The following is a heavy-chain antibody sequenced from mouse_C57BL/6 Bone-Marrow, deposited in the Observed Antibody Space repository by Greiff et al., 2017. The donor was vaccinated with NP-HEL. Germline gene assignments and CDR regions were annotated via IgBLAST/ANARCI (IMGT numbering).Heavy chain of an antibody. J-gene: IGHJ3*01. Sequence: EVNVVESGEGLVKPGGSLKLSCAASGFTFSSYAMSWVRQTPEKRLEWVAYISSGGDYIYYADTVKGRFTISRDNARNTLYLQMSSLKSEDTAMYYCTRGHYGSSPLAYWGQGTLVTVSA. V-gene: IGHV5-9-1*02. CDR2: ISSGGDYI. CDR3: TRGHYGSSPLAY. D-gene: IGHD1-1*01. CDR1: GFTFSSYA.